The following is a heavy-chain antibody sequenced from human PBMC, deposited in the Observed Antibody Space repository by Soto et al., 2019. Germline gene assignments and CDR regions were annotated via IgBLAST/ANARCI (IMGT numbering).Heavy chain of an antibody. D-gene: IGHD6-13*01. CDR1: GYTFTSYA. Sequence: GASVKVSCKASGYTFTSYAMHWVRQAPGQRLKWMGWINAGNGNTKYSQKFQGRVTITRDTSASTAYMELSSLRSEDTAVYYCARDSSSSWYVPDYWGQGTLVTVSS. J-gene: IGHJ4*02. CDR2: INAGNGNT. CDR3: ARDSSSSWYVPDY. V-gene: IGHV1-3*01.